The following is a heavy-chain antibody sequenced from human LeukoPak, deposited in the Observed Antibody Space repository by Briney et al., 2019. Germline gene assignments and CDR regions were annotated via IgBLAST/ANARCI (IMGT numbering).Heavy chain of an antibody. D-gene: IGHD3-16*01. V-gene: IGHV6-1*01. CDR1: GDSVSGSNGA. CDR3: TKGSFQGGFDY. J-gene: IGHJ4*02. Sequence: SQTLSLTCVISGDSVSGSNGAWNWIRQSPSRGLEWLGTAYYRSKWYIDYAVSVKSRMTINPDTSKNQFSLQLNSMTPEDTAVYYCTKGSFQGGFDYWGQGTLVTVSS. CDR2: AYYRSKWYI.